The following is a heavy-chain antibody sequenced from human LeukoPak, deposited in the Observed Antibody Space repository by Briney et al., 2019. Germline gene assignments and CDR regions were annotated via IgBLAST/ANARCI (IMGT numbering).Heavy chain of an antibody. CDR2: IYTSGST. CDR3: AKGSGVVIRQFVLE. J-gene: IGHJ4*02. CDR1: GGSISSGSYY. Sequence: SETLSLTCTVSGGSISSGSYYWSWIRQPAGKGLEWIGRIYTSGSTNYNPSLKSRVTISVGTSKNQFSLKVSSVTAADTAVYYCAKGSGVVIRQFVLEWGQGTLVTVSS. V-gene: IGHV4-61*02. D-gene: IGHD3-3*01.